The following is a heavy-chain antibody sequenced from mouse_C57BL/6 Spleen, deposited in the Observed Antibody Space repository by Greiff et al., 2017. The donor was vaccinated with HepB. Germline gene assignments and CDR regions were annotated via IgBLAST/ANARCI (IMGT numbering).Heavy chain of an antibody. D-gene: IGHD1-1*01. CDR3: TTDYGSRGGGY. Sequence: EVQRVESGAELVRPGASVKLSCTASGFNIKDDYMHWVKQRPEQGLEWIGWIDPENGDTEYASKFQGKATITADTSSNTAYLQLSSLTSEDTAVYYCTTDYGSRGGGYWGQGTTLTVSS. CDR1: GFNIKDDY. CDR2: IDPENGDT. J-gene: IGHJ2*01. V-gene: IGHV14-4*01.